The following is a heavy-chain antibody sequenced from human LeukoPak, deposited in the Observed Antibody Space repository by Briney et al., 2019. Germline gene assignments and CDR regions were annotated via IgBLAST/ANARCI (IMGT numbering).Heavy chain of an antibody. D-gene: IGHD6-19*01. V-gene: IGHV3-7*01. CDR3: ARVGSGWYTYYFDY. CDR1: GFTFSSYW. J-gene: IGHJ4*02. CDR2: IKQDGSEK. Sequence: GGSLRLSCAASGFTFSSYWMSWVRQAPGKGLEWVANIKQDGSEKYYVDPVKGRLTISRDNAKNSLYLEMNSLRAEDTAVYYCARVGSGWYTYYFDYWGQGTLVTVSS.